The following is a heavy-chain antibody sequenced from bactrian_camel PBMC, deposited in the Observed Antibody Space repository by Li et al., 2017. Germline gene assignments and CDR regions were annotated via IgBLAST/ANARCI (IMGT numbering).Heavy chain of an antibody. CDR2: IHIPGTT. V-gene: IGHV3S1*01. CDR3: VSQGPIVTPAFGY. D-gene: IGHD4*01. J-gene: IGHJ6*01. CDR1: GFMFSGAW. Sequence: HVQLVESGGGLVQPGGSVTISCATSGFMFSGAWMFWVRQAPGKGLEWVSTIHIPGTTGYTDSVKGRFTISRDNAKNMVYLQMNSLKPEDTAVYYCVSQGPIVTPAFGYWGQGTQVTVS.